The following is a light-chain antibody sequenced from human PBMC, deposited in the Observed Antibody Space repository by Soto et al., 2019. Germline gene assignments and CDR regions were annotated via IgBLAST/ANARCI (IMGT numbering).Light chain of an antibody. CDR3: SSYTTSNTRQIV. CDR2: DVS. Sequence: QSALTQPASVSGSPGQSITISCTGTSSDVGGYNYVSWYQQHPGKAPKFMIYDVSNRPSGVSNRFSGSKSGNTASLTISGLQAADEDDYYCSSYTTSNTRQIVFGTGTKLTVL. CDR1: SSDVGGYNY. J-gene: IGLJ1*01. V-gene: IGLV2-14*01.